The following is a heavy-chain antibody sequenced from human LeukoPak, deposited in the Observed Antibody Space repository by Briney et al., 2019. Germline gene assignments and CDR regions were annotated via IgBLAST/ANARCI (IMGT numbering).Heavy chain of an antibody. D-gene: IGHD3-22*01. CDR2: IIPIFGTA. J-gene: IGHJ4*02. V-gene: IGHV1-69*13. CDR3: ARWWAYDSSGYYYSPFDY. CDR1: GGTFSSYA. Sequence: ASVKVSCKASGGTFSSYAISWVRQAPGQGLEWMGGIIPIFGTANYAQKFQGRVTITADESTSTAYMELSSLRSEDTAVYYCARWWAYDSSGYYYSPFDYWGQGTLVTVSS.